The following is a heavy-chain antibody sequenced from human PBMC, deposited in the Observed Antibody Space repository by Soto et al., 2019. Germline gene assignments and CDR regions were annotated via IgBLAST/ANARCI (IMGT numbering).Heavy chain of an antibody. CDR3: TTSRFLEWLFYYHYGMDV. D-gene: IGHD3-3*01. CDR2: IKSKTDGGTT. J-gene: IGHJ6*02. Sequence: GGSLRLSCAASGFTFSNAWMNWVRQAPGKGLEWVGRIKSKTDGGTTDYAAPVKGRFTISRDDSKNTLYLQMNSLKTEDTAVYYCTTSRFLEWLFYYHYGMDVWGQGTTVTVSS. V-gene: IGHV3-15*07. CDR1: GFTFSNAW.